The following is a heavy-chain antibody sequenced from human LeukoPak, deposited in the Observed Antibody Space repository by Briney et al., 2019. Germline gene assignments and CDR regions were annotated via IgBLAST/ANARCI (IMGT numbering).Heavy chain of an antibody. CDR1: GGSISSSSYY. D-gene: IGHD4-17*01. CDR2: IYYSGST. V-gene: IGHV4-39*01. CDR3: ASKLYGDYIFDY. Sequence: SETLSLTCTVSGGSISSSSYYWGWIRQPPGNGLERIGSIYYSGSTYYNPSLKSRVTISVDTPKNQFSLTLSSVTAADTAVYYCASKLYGDYIFDYWGQGTLVTVSS. J-gene: IGHJ4*02.